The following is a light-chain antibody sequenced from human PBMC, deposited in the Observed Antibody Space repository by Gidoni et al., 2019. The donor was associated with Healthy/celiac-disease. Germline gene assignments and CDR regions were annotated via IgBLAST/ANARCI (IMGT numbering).Light chain of an antibody. V-gene: IGLV1-47*02. CDR1: SSNIGSNY. J-gene: IGLJ2*01. CDR2: SNN. Sequence: QFVLTQPPSASGTPGQRVTISCSGSSSNIGSNYVFWYQQLPGTATKLLIYSNNQRPSGVPDRFSGSKSGTSASLAISGLRSEDEADYYCAAWDDSLSVIFGGGTKLTVL. CDR3: AAWDDSLSVI.